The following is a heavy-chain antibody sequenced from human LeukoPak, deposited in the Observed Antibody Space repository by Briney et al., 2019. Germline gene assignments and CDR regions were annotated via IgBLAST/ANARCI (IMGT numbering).Heavy chain of an antibody. J-gene: IGHJ6*02. CDR3: ARAASGESALLSCGNYYYYGMTS. CDR2: ISYDGSNK. CDR1: GFTFSSYA. Sequence: GGSLRLSCAASGFTFSSYAMHWVRQAPGKGLEWVAVISYDGSNKYYADSVKGRFTISRDNSKNTLYLQMNSLRAEDTAVYYCARAASGESALLSCGNYYYYGMTSGAKGPRSPSP. V-gene: IGHV3-30-3*01. D-gene: IGHD1-14*01.